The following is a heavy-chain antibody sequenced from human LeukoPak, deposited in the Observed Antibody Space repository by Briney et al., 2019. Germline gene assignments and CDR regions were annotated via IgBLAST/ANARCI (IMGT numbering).Heavy chain of an antibody. CDR3: ARATYYYDSSGYDFDY. D-gene: IGHD3-22*01. V-gene: IGHV4-59*08. CDR1: GGSISSYY. CDR2: IYHSGST. J-gene: IGHJ4*02. Sequence: PSETLSLTCTVSGGSISSYYWSWIRQPPGKGLEWIGNIYHSGSTYYNPSLKSRVTISVDTSKNQFSLKLSSVTAADTAVYYCARATYYYDSSGYDFDYWGQGTLVTVSS.